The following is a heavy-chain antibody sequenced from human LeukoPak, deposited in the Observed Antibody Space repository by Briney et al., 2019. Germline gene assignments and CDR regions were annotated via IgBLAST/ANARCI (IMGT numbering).Heavy chain of an antibody. CDR1: GFTFSDYY. V-gene: IGHV3-11*04. D-gene: IGHD7-27*01. J-gene: IGHJ4*02. CDR2: ISNSGTSI. CDR3: GRGHWGLDY. Sequence: IPGGSLRLSCAASGFTFSDYYMSWIRQAPGKGLEWVSYISNSGTSIFYADSVKGRFTTSRDNAKSSLYLQMNSLSAEDTAVYYCGRGHWGLDYWGQGALVTVSS.